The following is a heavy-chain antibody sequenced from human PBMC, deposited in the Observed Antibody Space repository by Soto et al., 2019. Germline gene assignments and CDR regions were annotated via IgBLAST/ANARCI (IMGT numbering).Heavy chain of an antibody. CDR3: AKDRRYSGYDGLDNTYYYYGMDV. CDR1: GYTFTRYT. D-gene: IGHD5-12*01. CDR2: INPDNGNT. V-gene: IGHV1-3*01. Sequence: ASVKVSCKASGYTFTRYTMNWVRQAPGQRLEWMGWINPDNGNTKSSQKFQDRVIITRDTSASTAYMDLNSLRAEDTAVYYCAKDRRYSGYDGLDNTYYYYGMDVWGQGTTVTVSS. J-gene: IGHJ6*02.